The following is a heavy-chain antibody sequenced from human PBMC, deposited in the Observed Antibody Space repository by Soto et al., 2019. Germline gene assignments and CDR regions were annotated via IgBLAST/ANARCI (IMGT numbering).Heavy chain of an antibody. J-gene: IGHJ4*02. Sequence: GSLRLSCAASGFTFSNXXXXXVRQAPGKGLEWVSAISGDAGSTYYADSVKGRFTISRDNSKNNLYLQMNSLRAEDTAVYYCAKLGLYESNGSDFDYWGXGTLVTVSS. CDR2: ISGDAGST. V-gene: IGHV3-23*01. CDR1: GFTFSNXX. CDR3: AKLGLYESNGSDFDY. D-gene: IGHD3-22*01.